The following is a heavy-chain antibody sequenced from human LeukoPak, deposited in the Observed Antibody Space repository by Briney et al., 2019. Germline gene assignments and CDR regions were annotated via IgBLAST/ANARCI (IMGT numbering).Heavy chain of an antibody. CDR1: GGSISSYY. D-gene: IGHD6-13*01. CDR3: ARDLSSSWYSTAEYFQH. V-gene: IGHV4-59*12. J-gene: IGHJ1*01. Sequence: PSETLSLTCTVSGGSISSYYWSWIRQPPGKGLEWIGYIYYSGSTNYNPSLKSRVTISVDTSKNQFSLKLSSVTAADTAVYYCARDLSSSWYSTAEYFQHWGQGTLVTVSS. CDR2: IYYSGST.